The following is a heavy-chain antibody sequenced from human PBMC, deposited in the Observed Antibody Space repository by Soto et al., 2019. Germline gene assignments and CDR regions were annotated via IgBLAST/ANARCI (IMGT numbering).Heavy chain of an antibody. D-gene: IGHD3-10*01. J-gene: IGHJ6*02. Sequence: GASVKVSCKASGGTFSSYAISWVRQAPGQGLEWMGGIIPIFGTANYAQKFQGRVTITADKSTSTAYMELSSLRSEDTAVYYCASFNYGSGSPPPNHYYYYGMDVWGQGTTVTVSS. V-gene: IGHV1-69*06. CDR2: IIPIFGTA. CDR1: GGTFSSYA. CDR3: ASFNYGSGSPPPNHYYYYGMDV.